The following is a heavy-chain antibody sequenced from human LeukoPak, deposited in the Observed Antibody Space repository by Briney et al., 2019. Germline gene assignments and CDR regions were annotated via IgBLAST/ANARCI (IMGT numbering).Heavy chain of an antibody. CDR1: GFTFSSYA. V-gene: IGHV3-23*01. J-gene: IGHJ4*02. Sequence: PGGSLRLSCAASGFTFSSYAMSWVRQAPGKGLEWVSAISSGDNTYYTDSVKGRFTISRDNSKNTLYLQMNSLRAEDTAVYYCAIETGGYFDYWGQGTLVTVSS. CDR3: AIETGGYFDY. D-gene: IGHD2-8*02. CDR2: ISSGDNT.